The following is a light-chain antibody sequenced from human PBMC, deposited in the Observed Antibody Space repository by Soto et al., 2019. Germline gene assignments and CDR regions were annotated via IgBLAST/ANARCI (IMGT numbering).Light chain of an antibody. V-gene: IGKV3-20*01. J-gene: IGKJ1*01. CDR2: DAS. Sequence: EIVLTQSPGTLSLSPGERATLSCRASLNVNSYLAWYQQKPGQAPRLLIYDASSRAGGIPDRFSGSGSGTDFTLTISRLEPEDFAVYYCQQYGRSPWTFGQGTKVDI. CDR3: QQYGRSPWT. CDR1: LNVNSY.